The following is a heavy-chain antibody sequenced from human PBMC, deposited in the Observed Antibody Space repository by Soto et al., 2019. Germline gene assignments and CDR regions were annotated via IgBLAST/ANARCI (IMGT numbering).Heavy chain of an antibody. CDR2: IYSDGTT. CDR1: GISVGTNY. V-gene: IGHV3-53*01. J-gene: IGHJ4*02. Sequence: GGSLRLSCAASGISVGTNYLTWVRQAPGKGLEWVSFIYSDGTTYYADSVKGRFTISRDTSNNTLYLQMNSLRAEDTAVYYCARGASSFDNWGQGTLVTVSS. CDR3: ARGASSFDN.